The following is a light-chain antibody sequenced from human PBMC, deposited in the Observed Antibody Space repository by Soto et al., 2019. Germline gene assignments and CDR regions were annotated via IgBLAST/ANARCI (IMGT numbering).Light chain of an antibody. CDR2: AAS. Sequence: ILLTQSPSSLSASVGDRVTITCRASQGIDTSLAWYQQKPGKAPKLLIYAASNFQSGVPSRFSGSGSGTHFTLTISSLQPEDFATYYCQQYETFSGTFGPGTKVDIK. CDR1: QGIDTS. CDR3: QQYETFSGT. V-gene: IGKV1-9*01. J-gene: IGKJ1*01.